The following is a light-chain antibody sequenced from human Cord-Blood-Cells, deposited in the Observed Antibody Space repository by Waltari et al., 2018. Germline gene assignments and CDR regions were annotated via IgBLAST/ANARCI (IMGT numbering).Light chain of an antibody. CDR1: QSVLYSSNNKNH. J-gene: IGKJ2*01. V-gene: IGKV4-1*01. Sequence: DIVMTQSPDSLAVSLGQMATNNCKFRQSVLYSSNNKNHLAWYQQKPGQPPKLLIYWASIRESGVPDRVSGSGSGTDFTLTISSLQAEDVAVYYCQQYYSTPYTFGQGTKLEIK. CDR3: QQYYSTPYT. CDR2: WAS.